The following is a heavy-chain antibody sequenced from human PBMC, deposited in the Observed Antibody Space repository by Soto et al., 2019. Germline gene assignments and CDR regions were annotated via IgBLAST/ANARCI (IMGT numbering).Heavy chain of an antibody. D-gene: IGHD4-17*01. CDR2: IYYSGST. CDR1: GGSISSYY. J-gene: IGHJ4*02. V-gene: IGHV4-59*08. Sequence: SETLSLTCTVSGGSISSYYWSWIRQPPGKGLEWIGYIYYSGSTNYNPSLKSRVTISVDTSKNQFSLKLSSVTAADTAVYYCARHCGPGLNDYGDYCFDYWGQGTLVTVSS. CDR3: ARHCGPGLNDYGDYCFDY.